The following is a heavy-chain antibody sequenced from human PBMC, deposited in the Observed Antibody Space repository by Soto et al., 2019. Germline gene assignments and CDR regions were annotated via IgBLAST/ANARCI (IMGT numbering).Heavy chain of an antibody. J-gene: IGHJ6*02. D-gene: IGHD1-26*01. CDR3: AKDRLRGGFLTTATTNGLDV. CDR1: GFTFSSYG. CDR2: ISYEGSNK. V-gene: IGHV3-30*18. Sequence: GGSLRLSCAASGFTFSSYGIHWVRQAPGKGLEWVALISYEGSNKYYADSVKGRFTISRDNSKSTLYLQMNSLRAGDTAVYYCAKDRLRGGFLTTATTNGLDVWGQGTTVTVSS.